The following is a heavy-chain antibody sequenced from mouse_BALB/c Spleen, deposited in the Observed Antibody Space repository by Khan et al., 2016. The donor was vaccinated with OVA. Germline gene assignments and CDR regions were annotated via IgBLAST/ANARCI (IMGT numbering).Heavy chain of an antibody. D-gene: IGHD2-4*01. CDR2: ISSGGSYT. V-gene: IGHV5-9-3*01. J-gene: IGHJ4*01. Sequence: EVELVESGGGLVKPGGSLKLSCAASGFTFSSYAMSWVRQTPEKRLEWVATISSGGSYTYYPDSVKGRFTISRDNAKNTLYLQMSSLRSEDTAMSYYARANDYDRYAMDYGGQGTSVTVSS. CDR1: GFTFSSYA. CDR3: ARANDYDRYAMDY.